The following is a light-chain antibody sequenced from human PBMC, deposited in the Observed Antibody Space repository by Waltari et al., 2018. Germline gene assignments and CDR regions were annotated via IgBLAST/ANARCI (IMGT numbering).Light chain of an antibody. J-gene: IGLJ3*02. CDR1: PGPLASTPS. Sequence: QTVVTQEPSLSVSPRGTVTLTCALSPGPLASTPSSTRYRQTPGLPPRMFGYKGNSRSVGVPDRFSGSVLGNKAALTITGAQADDESDYFCSMYMGSGIWVFGGGTQLTVL. CDR2: KGN. V-gene: IGLV8-61*01. CDR3: SMYMGSGIWV.